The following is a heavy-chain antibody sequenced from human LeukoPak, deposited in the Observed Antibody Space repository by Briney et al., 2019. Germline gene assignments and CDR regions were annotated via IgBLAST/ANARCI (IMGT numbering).Heavy chain of an antibody. J-gene: IGHJ6*02. CDR2: ISAYNGNT. V-gene: IGHV1-18*01. D-gene: IGHD2-15*01. Sequence: ASVKVSCKASGYTFTSYGISWVRQAPGQGLEWMGWISAYNGNTNCAQKLQGRVTMTTDTSTSTAYMELRSLRSDDTAVYYCARDRPEIVVVAATRYYYGMDVWGQGTTVTVSS. CDR1: GYTFTSYG. CDR3: ARDRPEIVVVAATRYYYGMDV.